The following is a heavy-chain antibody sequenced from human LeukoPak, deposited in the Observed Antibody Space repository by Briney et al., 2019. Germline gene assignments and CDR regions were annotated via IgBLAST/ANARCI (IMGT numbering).Heavy chain of an antibody. CDR3: AKDATAVVGTVYMDV. D-gene: IGHD6-13*01. Sequence: GGSLRLSCAASGFTFSSYAMSWARQAPGKGLEWISHISNIGDIIHYADSVEGRFTISRDNAKNSLYLQMNSLRAEDTAVYYCAKDATAVVGTVYMDVWGKGTTVTISS. CDR2: ISNIGDII. J-gene: IGHJ6*03. CDR1: GFTFSSYA. V-gene: IGHV3-48*03.